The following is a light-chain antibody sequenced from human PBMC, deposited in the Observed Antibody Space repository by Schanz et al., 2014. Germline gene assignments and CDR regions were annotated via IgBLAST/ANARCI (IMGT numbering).Light chain of an antibody. CDR3: AAWDDSLNGRV. CDR1: SSNLGTNT. V-gene: IGLV1-44*01. J-gene: IGLJ3*02. CDR2: SNE. Sequence: QSVLTQPPSASGTPGQRVTISCSGSSSNLGTNTVNWYQQLPGTAPKLLIYSNEQRPSGVPDRFSGSRSGTSASLAISGLQSEDEADYYCAAWDDSLNGRVFGGGTKLTVL.